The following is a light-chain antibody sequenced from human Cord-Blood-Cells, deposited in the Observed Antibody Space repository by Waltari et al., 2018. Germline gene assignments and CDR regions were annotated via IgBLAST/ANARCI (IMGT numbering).Light chain of an antibody. V-gene: IGKV1-5*03. J-gene: IGKJ1*01. CDR2: KAS. CDR3: QQYNSILGT. Sequence: DIQMTQSPSTLSASVGDRVPITCRASQSISSWLAWYQPKPGKAPKLLIYKASSLESGVPSRFIGSGAGTEVTLTISSLQPDDFATYYCQQYNSILGTFGQGTKVEIK. CDR1: QSISSW.